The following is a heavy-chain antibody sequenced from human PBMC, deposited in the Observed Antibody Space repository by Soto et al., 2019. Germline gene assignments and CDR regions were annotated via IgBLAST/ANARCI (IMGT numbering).Heavy chain of an antibody. J-gene: IGHJ3*02. Sequence: EVQLVESGGDLVQPGGSLRLSCAASGFTFSTYWMTWVRQAPGRGLEWVANIRKDASVIHYADSVEGRFTISRDNAKKSLYPQMSSLRAEDTAVYFCARDLSPADGNRFYDAFDIWGQGTVVTVSS. CDR3: ARDLSPADGNRFYDAFDI. D-gene: IGHD2-2*01. CDR1: GFTFSTYW. V-gene: IGHV3-7*01. CDR2: IRKDASVI.